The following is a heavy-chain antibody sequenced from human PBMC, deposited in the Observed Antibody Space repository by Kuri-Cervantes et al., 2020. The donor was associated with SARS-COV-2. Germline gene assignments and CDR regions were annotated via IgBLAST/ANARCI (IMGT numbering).Heavy chain of an antibody. J-gene: IGHJ6*03. D-gene: IGHD3-3*01. V-gene: IGHV1-46*01. CDR3: ARELGDEGYYDFWSGTKYYYYYMDV. CDR2: INPSGGST. CDR1: GYTFASYY. Sequence: SVKVSCKASGYTFASYYMHWVRQAPGQGLEWMGIINPSGGSTSYAQKFQGRVTMTRDTSTSTVYMELSSLRSEDTAVYYCARELGDEGYYDFWSGTKYYYYYMDVWGKGTTVTVSS.